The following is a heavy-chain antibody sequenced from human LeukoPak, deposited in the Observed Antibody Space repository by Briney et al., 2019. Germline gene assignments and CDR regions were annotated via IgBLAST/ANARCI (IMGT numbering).Heavy chain of an antibody. CDR2: IDPSDSYA. J-gene: IGHJ6*04. V-gene: IGHV5-10-1*01. CDR1: GYSFTNYW. Sequence: GGSLKISCKGSGYSFTNYWISWVRQMPGKGLEWMGRIDPSDSYANYSPSFQGHVTVSVDKSISTAYLQWSSLKASDTAMYYCARSDGMDVWGKGTTVTVSS. CDR3: ARSDGMDV.